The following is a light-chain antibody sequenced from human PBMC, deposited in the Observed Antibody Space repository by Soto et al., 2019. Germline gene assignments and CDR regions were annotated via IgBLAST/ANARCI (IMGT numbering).Light chain of an antibody. V-gene: IGKV1-5*01. CDR3: HQYNSYSHT. CDR1: QSISSW. Sequence: DIQMTQSPSTLSASVGDRVTITCRASQSISSWLAWYQQKPGKAPKLLIYDASSLESGVPSRFSGSGSGTEFTLTISSLQPDDFATYCCHQYNSYSHTFGQGTKLEIK. CDR2: DAS. J-gene: IGKJ2*01.